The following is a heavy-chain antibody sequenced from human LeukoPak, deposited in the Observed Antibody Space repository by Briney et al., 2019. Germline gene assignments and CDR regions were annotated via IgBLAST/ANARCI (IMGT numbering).Heavy chain of an antibody. CDR2: ISYDGSNK. CDR3: AKTAWELGYCSSTSCYHFDY. J-gene: IGHJ4*02. CDR1: GFTFSTYG. V-gene: IGHV3-30*18. Sequence: GGSLRLSCAASGFTFSTYGMHWVRQAPGKGLEGVAVISYDGSNKYYADSVKGRFTISRDNSKNTLHLQMNSLRAEDTAVYYCAKTAWELGYCSSTSCYHFDYWGQGTLVTVSS. D-gene: IGHD2-2*01.